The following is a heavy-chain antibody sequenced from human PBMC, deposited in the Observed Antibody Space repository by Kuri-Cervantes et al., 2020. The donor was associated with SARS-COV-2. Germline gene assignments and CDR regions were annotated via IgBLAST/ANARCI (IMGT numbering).Heavy chain of an antibody. CDR1: GGSISSSSYY. D-gene: IGHD1-26*01. CDR2: IYYSGST. Sequence: SETLSLTCTVSGGSISSSSYYWGWIRQPPGKGLEWIGSIYYSGSTYYNPSLKSRVTISVDTSKNQSSLKLSSVTAADTAVYYCARGTVGAPGGGMDVWGQGTTVTVSS. V-gene: IGHV4-39*07. CDR3: ARGTVGAPGGGMDV. J-gene: IGHJ6*02.